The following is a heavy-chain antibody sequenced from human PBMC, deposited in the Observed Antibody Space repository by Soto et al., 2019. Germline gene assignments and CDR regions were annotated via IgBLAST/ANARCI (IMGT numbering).Heavy chain of an antibody. CDR1: GFTFSSYG. CDR3: AKDHNQIAARPVEFDY. J-gene: IGHJ4*02. D-gene: IGHD6-6*01. Sequence: GGSLRLSCAASGFTFSSYGMHWVRQAPGKGLEWVAVISYDGSNKYYADSVKGRFTISRDNSKNTLYLQMNSLRAEDTAVYYCAKDHNQIAARPVEFDYWGQGTLVTVSS. CDR2: ISYDGSNK. V-gene: IGHV3-30*18.